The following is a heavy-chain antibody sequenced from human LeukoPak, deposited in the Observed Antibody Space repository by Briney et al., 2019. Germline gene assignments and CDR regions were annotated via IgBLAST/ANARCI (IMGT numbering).Heavy chain of an antibody. Sequence: PGGSLRLSCAASGFTFSSYAMHWVRQAPGKGLEWVAVISYDGSNKYYADSVKGRFTISRDNAKNSLYLQMNSLRADDTAVYYCARGMGSLDYWGQGTRVTVSS. CDR3: ARGMGSLDY. D-gene: IGHD3-10*01. CDR1: GFTFSSYA. J-gene: IGHJ4*02. V-gene: IGHV3-30*04. CDR2: ISYDGSNK.